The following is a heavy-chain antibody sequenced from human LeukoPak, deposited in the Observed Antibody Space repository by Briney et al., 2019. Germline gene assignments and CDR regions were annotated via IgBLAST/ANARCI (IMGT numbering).Heavy chain of an antibody. CDR1: GFTFSSYW. D-gene: IGHD3-22*01. J-gene: IGHJ4*02. CDR3: ARGAYYYED. Sequence: GGSLRLSCVASGFTFSSYWMSWVRQAPGKGLEWVANIKQDGSEKYYVDSVKGRFTISRDNAKNSLYLQMNSLRAEDTAVYYCARGAYYYEDWGQGTLVTVSS. V-gene: IGHV3-7*01. CDR2: IKQDGSEK.